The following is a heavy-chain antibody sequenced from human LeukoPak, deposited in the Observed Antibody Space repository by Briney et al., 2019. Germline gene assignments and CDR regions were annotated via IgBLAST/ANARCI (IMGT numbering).Heavy chain of an antibody. CDR1: GFTFSNYG. J-gene: IGHJ4*02. D-gene: IGHD3-22*01. CDR2: ISYEGSHI. CDR3: SKGRPIVEATIREFDY. Sequence: GGSLRLSCAASGFTFSNYGMHWVRQAPGKGLEWVAVISYEGSHIYYADSVKGRFTISRDNSKNTLFLQMNSLRAEDTAVYYCSKGRPIVEATIREFDYWGQGALVTVSS. V-gene: IGHV3-30*18.